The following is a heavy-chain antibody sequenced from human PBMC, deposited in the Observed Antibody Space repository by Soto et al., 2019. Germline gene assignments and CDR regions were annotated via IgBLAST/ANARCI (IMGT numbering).Heavy chain of an antibody. D-gene: IGHD5-18*01. Sequence: GGSLRLSCAASGFTFSSYAMSWVRQAPGKGLEWVSAISGSGGSTYYADSVKGRFTISRDNSKNTLYLQMNSLRAEDTAVYYCAKGQGYTPRYYYGMDVWGQGTTVTVSS. V-gene: IGHV3-23*01. CDR2: ISGSGGST. J-gene: IGHJ6*02. CDR1: GFTFSSYA. CDR3: AKGQGYTPRYYYGMDV.